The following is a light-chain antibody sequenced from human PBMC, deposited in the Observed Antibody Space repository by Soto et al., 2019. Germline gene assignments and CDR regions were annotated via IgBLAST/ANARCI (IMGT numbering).Light chain of an antibody. CDR1: SSNIGAGYD. Sequence: QSVLTQPPSVSGAPGQRVTISCSGSSSNIGAGYDVHWYQQLPGTAPKLLIFGNNNRPSGVPDRFSGSKSGTSASLAITGLQTEDEADYYCQSYYNRSDYVLGNRTKVTV. V-gene: IGLV1-40*01. J-gene: IGLJ1*01. CDR3: QSYYNRSDYV. CDR2: GNN.